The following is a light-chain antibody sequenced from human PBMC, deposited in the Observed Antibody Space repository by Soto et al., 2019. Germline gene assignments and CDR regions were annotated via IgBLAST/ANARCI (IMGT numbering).Light chain of an antibody. CDR3: QQYNSYLLT. CDR2: KAS. CDR1: QSISSW. J-gene: IGKJ4*01. Sequence: DIQMTQSPSTLSASVGDRVTITCRASQSISSWLAWYQQKPGKAPKLLIYKASSLESGVPSRFSGSGSGTEFTLTISSLQHDDFEPYYCQQYNSYLLTLGGGTKVDI. V-gene: IGKV1-5*03.